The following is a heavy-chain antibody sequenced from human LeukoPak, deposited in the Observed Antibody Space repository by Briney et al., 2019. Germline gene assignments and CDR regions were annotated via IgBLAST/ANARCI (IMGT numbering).Heavy chain of an antibody. CDR2: INPNSGGT. Sequence: ASVKVSCKASGYTFTGYSMHWVRQAPGQGLEWMGWINPNSGGTNYAQKFQGRVTMTRDTSISTAYMELSRLRSDDTAVYYCARGMHYYDSSFDYWGQGTLVTVSS. CDR3: ARGMHYYDSSFDY. D-gene: IGHD3-22*01. CDR1: GYTFTGYS. V-gene: IGHV1-2*02. J-gene: IGHJ4*02.